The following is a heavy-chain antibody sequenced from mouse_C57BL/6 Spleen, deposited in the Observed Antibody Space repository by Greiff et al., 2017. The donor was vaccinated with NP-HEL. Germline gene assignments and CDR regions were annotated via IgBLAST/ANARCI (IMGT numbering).Heavy chain of an antibody. Sequence: QVQLQQPGAELVRPGTSVKLSCKASGYTFTSYWMHWVKQRPGQGLEWIGVIDPSDSYTNYNQKFKGKATLTVDTSSSTAYMQLSSLTSEDSAVYDCARRVYYDYDDGSFDYWGQGTTLTVSS. D-gene: IGHD2-4*01. V-gene: IGHV1-59*01. CDR1: GYTFTSYW. CDR3: ARRVYYDYDDGSFDY. J-gene: IGHJ2*01. CDR2: IDPSDSYT.